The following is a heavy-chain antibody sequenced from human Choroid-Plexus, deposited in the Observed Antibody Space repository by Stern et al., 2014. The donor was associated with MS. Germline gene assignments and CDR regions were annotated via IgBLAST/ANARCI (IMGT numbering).Heavy chain of an antibody. CDR3: AKDRQYLTYFFDH. V-gene: IGHV3-30*18. Sequence: VQLVESGGGVVQPGRPLRLSCVASGFTFGSCSMHWVRQAPGKGLEWVAGVSYDGSNKYYAHSVKGRFTIPRDTSQNTLYMQMSSMRPEDTAVYYCAKDRQYLTYFFDHWGQGSLVTVSS. D-gene: IGHD2/OR15-2a*01. J-gene: IGHJ5*02. CDR2: VSYDGSNK. CDR1: GFTFGSCS.